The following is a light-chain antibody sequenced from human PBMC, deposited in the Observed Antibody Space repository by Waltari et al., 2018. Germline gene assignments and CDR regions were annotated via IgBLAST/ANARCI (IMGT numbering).Light chain of an antibody. CDR1: KLENKL. J-gene: IGLJ2*01. V-gene: IGLV3-1*01. Sequence: SYELTQAHSVSVSPGQTATITCSGDKLENKLTSWYQQKPGQSPVLVLYQDTKRPSGIYERFSGANSGDTATLTITGTQTTDEADYYCQAWDIKNVIFGGGTKLTVL. CDR3: QAWDIKNVI. CDR2: QDT.